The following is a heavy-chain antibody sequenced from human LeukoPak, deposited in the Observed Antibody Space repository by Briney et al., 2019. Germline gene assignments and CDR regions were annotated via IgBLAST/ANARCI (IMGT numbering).Heavy chain of an antibody. V-gene: IGHV3-21*01. J-gene: IGHJ3*02. CDR1: GFTFSSYW. CDR2: ISSSSSYI. D-gene: IGHD6-13*01. CDR3: ARDPDSKAPGAFDI. Sequence: GGSLRLSCTASGFTFSSYWMTWVRQAPGKGLEWVSSISSSSSYIYYADSVKGRFTISRDNAKNSLYLQMNSLRAEDTAVYYCARDPDSKAPGAFDIWGQGTMVTVSS.